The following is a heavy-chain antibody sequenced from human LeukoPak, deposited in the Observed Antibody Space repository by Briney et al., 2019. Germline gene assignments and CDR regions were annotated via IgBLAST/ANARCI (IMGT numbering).Heavy chain of an antibody. V-gene: IGHV4-4*07. CDR3: ARGRDTALNYFDL. CDR2: ISTSGSP. J-gene: IGHJ2*01. Sequence: PSETLSLTCTVSGGSIIRYHWSWIRQPAGKGLEWIGRISTSGSPNYNPSLMSRVTMSVDTSKNQLSLKLSSVTAADTAVYYCARGRDTALNYFDLWGRGTLVTVSS. D-gene: IGHD5-18*01. CDR1: GGSIIRYH.